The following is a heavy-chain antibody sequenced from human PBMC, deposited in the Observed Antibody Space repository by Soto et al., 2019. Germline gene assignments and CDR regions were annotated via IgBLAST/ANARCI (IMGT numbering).Heavy chain of an antibody. Sequence: QVQLVQSGAEVKKPGASVKVSCKASGYTFTSYGISWVRQAPGQGLEWMGWISAYNGNTNYAQKLQGRVTMTTDTSTSTANMELRSLRLDDRAGYYGARDFDSKGGGGGYWGQGTLVTVSS. CDR2: ISAYNGNT. D-gene: IGHD3-16*01. V-gene: IGHV1-18*01. J-gene: IGHJ4*02. CDR1: GYTFTSYG. CDR3: ARDFDSKGGGGGY.